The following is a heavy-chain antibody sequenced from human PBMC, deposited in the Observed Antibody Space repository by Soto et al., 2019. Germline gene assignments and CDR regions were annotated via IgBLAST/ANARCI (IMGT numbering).Heavy chain of an antibody. CDR2: ISSSSSYT. CDR3: ARHSSGYYYFDY. V-gene: IGHV3-11*06. J-gene: IGHJ4*02. Sequence: GGSLRLSYAASGFTFSDYYMSWIRQAPGKGLEWVSYISSSSSYTNYADSVKGRFTISRDNAKNSLYLQMNSLRAEDTAVYYCARHSSGYYYFDYWGQGTLVTVSS. CDR1: GFTFSDYY. D-gene: IGHD3-22*01.